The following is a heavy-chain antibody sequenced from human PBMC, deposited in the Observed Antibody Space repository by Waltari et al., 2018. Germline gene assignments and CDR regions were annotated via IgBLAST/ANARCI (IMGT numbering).Heavy chain of an antibody. Sequence: QVQLQESGPGLVKPSQTLSLTCTVSGGSISSGSYYWSWIRQPAGKGLEWIGRIYTSGSTNYNPSLKSRVTISVDTSKNQFSLKLSSVTAADTAVYYCASERGGYSSTSFDYWGQGTLVIVSS. CDR2: IYTSGST. J-gene: IGHJ4*02. CDR1: GGSISSGSYY. V-gene: IGHV4-61*02. CDR3: ASERGGYSSTSFDY. D-gene: IGHD5-18*01.